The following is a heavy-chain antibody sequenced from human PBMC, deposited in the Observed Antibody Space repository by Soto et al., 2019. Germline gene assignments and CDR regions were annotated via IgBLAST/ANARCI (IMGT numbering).Heavy chain of an antibody. V-gene: IGHV4-4*02. CDR3: ARVRQGCSANNCYFDP. Sequence: SETLSLTCTLSGGSVRAPDWWNWVRQSPDKGLEWIAEVHMSGHSNYNPSLRSRVSVSIDSSKNQFYLNLNSVTAADTAIYYCARVRQGCSANNCYFDPWGQGTQVTVSS. D-gene: IGHD1-1*01. CDR2: VHMSGHS. J-gene: IGHJ5*01. CDR1: GGSVRAPDW.